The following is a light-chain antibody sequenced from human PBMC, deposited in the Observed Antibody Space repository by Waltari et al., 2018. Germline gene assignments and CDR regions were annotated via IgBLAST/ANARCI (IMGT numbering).Light chain of an antibody. CDR2: GAS. V-gene: IGKV1-39*01. CDR3: RQSYSTPPT. CDR1: QSIGSY. Sequence: DIQMTQSPSSLSASVGDRVTIACRASQSIGSYLNWYQQQPGKAPKLLIDGASRLQSLVPARFRGSGSGTDFTLTISSLQPEEFGTYYWRQSYSTPPTFGQGTKVEIK. J-gene: IGKJ1*01.